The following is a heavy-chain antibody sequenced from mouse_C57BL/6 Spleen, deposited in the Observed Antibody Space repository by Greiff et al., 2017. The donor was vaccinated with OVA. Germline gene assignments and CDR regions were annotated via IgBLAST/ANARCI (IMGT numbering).Heavy chain of an antibody. D-gene: IGHD1-1*01. CDR3: ARGRGITTVVSDY. Sequence: EVQLQQSGPELVKPGASVKISCKASGYTFTDYYMNWVKQSHGKSLEWIGDINPNNGGTSYNQKFKGKATLTVDKSSSTAYMELRSLTSEDSAVYYCARGRGITTVVSDYWGQGTTLTVSS. CDR2: INPNNGGT. CDR1: GYTFTDYY. J-gene: IGHJ2*01. V-gene: IGHV1-26*01.